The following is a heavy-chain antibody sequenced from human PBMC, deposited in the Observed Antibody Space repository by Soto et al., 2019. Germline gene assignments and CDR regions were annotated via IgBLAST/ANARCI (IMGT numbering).Heavy chain of an antibody. Sequence: SETLSLTCTVSGGSISSSSYYWGWIRQPPGKGLEWIGSIYYSGSTYYNPSLKSRVTISVDTSKNQFSLKLSSVTAADTAVYYCARPPRRYYYGMDVWGQGTTVTVSS. CDR2: IYYSGST. CDR1: GGSISSSSYY. CDR3: ARPPRRYYYGMDV. V-gene: IGHV4-39*01. D-gene: IGHD3-10*01. J-gene: IGHJ6*02.